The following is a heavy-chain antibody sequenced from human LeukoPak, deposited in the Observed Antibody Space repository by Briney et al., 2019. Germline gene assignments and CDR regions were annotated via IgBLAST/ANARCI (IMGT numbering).Heavy chain of an antibody. CDR2: IYTGGTT. CDR3: ARRKVVSAYYYGMDV. V-gene: IGHV3-66*01. CDR1: GFTVSSQY. J-gene: IGHJ6*02. Sequence: GGSLRLSCAASGFTVSSQYMSWVRQAPGKGLECVSVIYTGGTTHYADSVKGRFTISRDNAKNTLYLQMNSLRAEDTAVYYCARRKVVSAYYYGMDVWGQGTTVTVSS. D-gene: IGHD2-2*01.